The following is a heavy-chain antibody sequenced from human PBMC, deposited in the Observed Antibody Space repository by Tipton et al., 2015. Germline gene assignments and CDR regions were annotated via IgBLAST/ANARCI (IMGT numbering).Heavy chain of an antibody. D-gene: IGHD4-23*01. J-gene: IGHJ4*02. CDR2: IYYSGST. Sequence: LRLSCAVYSGSFSGYHWSWIRQHPGKGLEWIGYIYYSGSTYYNPSLKSLVTISVDTSKNQFSLKLSSVTAADTAVYYCARARGRHGGLFDSWGQGILVTVSS. V-gene: IGHV4-31*01. CDR1: SGSFSGYH. CDR3: ARARGRHGGLFDS.